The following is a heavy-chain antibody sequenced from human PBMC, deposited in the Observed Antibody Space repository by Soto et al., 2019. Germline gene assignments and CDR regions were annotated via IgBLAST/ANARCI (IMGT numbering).Heavy chain of an antibody. CDR1: GYSFTSYW. V-gene: IGHV5-51*01. D-gene: IGHD5-18*01. Sequence: PGESLKISCKGSGYSFTSYWIGWVRQMPGKGLEWMGIIYPGDSDTRYSPSFQGQVTISADKSISTAYLQWSSLKASDTAMYYCARLRVDTAMADYYYYYGMDVWGQGTTVTVSS. CDR2: IYPGDSDT. CDR3: ARLRVDTAMADYYYYYGMDV. J-gene: IGHJ6*02.